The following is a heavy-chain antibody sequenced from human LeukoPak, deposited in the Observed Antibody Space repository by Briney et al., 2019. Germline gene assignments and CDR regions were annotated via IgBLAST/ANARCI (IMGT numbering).Heavy chain of an antibody. CDR3: AKDRFQKRYGSGSYSGY. Sequence: PGGSLRLSCAASGFTFSSYSMNWVRQAPGKGLEWVSSISSSSSYIYYADSVKGRFTISRDNSKNTLYLQMNSLRAEDTAVYYCAKDRFQKRYGSGSYSGYWGQGTLVTVSS. CDR1: GFTFSSYS. V-gene: IGHV3-21*01. D-gene: IGHD3-10*01. J-gene: IGHJ4*02. CDR2: ISSSSSYI.